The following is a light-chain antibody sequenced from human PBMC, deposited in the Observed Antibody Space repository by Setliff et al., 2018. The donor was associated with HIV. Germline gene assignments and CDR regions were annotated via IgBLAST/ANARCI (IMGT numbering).Light chain of an antibody. Sequence: QSALTQPPSASGTPGQRVTISCSGSNSNIGINTVNWYQQLPGTAPKLLIYSNNQRPSGVPDRISGSKSGTSVSLAISGLQSEDEADYYCAAWDDSLNGVVFGGGTK. J-gene: IGLJ2*01. CDR3: AAWDDSLNGVV. CDR1: NSNIGINT. CDR2: SNN. V-gene: IGLV1-44*01.